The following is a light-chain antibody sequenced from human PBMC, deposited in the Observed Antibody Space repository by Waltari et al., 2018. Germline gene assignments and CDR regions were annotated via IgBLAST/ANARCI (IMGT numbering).Light chain of an antibody. Sequence: EIVLTQSPGTLSLSPGERVTLSCRASQSISGALAWYQQKPGQAPRLLLYGASNRATGIPDRFSGSGSGTEFSLTVSRLEPEDFAVYYCQHYVRLPVTFGQGTRVEI. CDR1: QSISGA. V-gene: IGKV3-20*01. CDR3: QHYVRLPVT. CDR2: GAS. J-gene: IGKJ1*01.